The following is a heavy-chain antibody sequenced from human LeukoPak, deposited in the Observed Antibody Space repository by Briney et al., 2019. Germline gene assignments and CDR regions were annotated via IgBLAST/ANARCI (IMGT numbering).Heavy chain of an antibody. CDR2: IYYSGST. CDR3: AKWELLRLFDY. Sequence: SETLSLTCTVSGGSISSNNYFWGCIRQPPGKGLEWIGSIYYSGSTSYNPSLKSRVTMSVDTSKNQFSLKLSSVTAADTAVYYCAKWELLRLFDYWGQGTLVTVSS. V-gene: IGHV4-39*01. CDR1: GGSISSNNYF. D-gene: IGHD1-26*01. J-gene: IGHJ4*02.